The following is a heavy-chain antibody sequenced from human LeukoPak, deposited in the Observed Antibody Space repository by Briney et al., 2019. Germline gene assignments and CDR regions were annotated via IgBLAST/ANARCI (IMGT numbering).Heavy chain of an antibody. V-gene: IGHV4-30-4*01. CDR3: ARPYYYDSRIDP. J-gene: IGHJ5*02. CDR1: GGSISSGDYY. CDR2: TYYSGST. Sequence: PSETLSLTCTVSGGSISSGDYYWSWIRQPPGKGLEWIGYTYYSGSTYYNPSLKSRATISVDTSKYQFSLKLTSVTAADTAVYYCARPYYYDSRIDPWGQGTLVTVSS. D-gene: IGHD3-22*01.